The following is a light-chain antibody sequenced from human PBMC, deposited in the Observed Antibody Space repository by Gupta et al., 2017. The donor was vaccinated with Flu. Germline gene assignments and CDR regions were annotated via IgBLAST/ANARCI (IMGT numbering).Light chain of an antibody. J-gene: IGKJ1*01. Sequence: DIQMTQSPSTLAASVGDRVSITCRASQSIDNRLAWYQQKPGKAPQVLIYEASNSQSGVPRRFSGSGSGTEFTLTISSLHPDDVATYYCQQYSSFWTFGQETKVEI. V-gene: IGKV1-5*03. CDR3: QQYSSFWT. CDR1: QSIDNR. CDR2: EAS.